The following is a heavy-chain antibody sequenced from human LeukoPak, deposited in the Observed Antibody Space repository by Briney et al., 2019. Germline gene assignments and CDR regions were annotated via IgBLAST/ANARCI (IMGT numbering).Heavy chain of an antibody. CDR3: ALQIQVLGNWFDP. J-gene: IGHJ5*02. CDR2: IYTSGST. D-gene: IGHD5-18*01. CDR1: CGSISSYY. Sequence: SETLSLTCTVSCGSISSYYWSWIRQPAGKGLEWIGRIYTSGSTNYNPSLKSRVTMSVDTSKNQFSLKLSSVTAADTDVYYCALQIQVLGNWFDPWGQGNLVTVS. V-gene: IGHV4-4*07.